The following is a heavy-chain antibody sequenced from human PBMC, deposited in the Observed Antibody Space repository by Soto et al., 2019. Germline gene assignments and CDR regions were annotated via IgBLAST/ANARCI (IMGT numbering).Heavy chain of an antibody. J-gene: IGHJ5*02. CDR3: ATLLPPPTLYSSSEHGWFDP. V-gene: IGHV1-24*01. Sequence: GASVKVSCKVSGYTLTELSMHWVRQAPGKGLEWMGGFDPEDGETIYAQKFQGRVTMTEDTSTDTAYMELSSLRSEDTAVYYCATLLPPPTLYSSSEHGWFDPWGQGTLVTVSS. CDR1: GYTLTELS. CDR2: FDPEDGET. D-gene: IGHD6-6*01.